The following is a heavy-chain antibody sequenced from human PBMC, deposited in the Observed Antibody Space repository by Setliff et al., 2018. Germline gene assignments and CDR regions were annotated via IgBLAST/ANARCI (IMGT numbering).Heavy chain of an antibody. V-gene: IGHV5-51*01. CDR3: ARVTPDYYYYYGMDV. Sequence: GESLKISCKGSGYSFTSYWIGWVRQMPGKGLEWMGIIYPGDSDTRYSPSFQGQVTISADRSISTAYLQWSSLKASDTAMYYCARVTPDYYYYYGMDVWGQGTTVTVSS. D-gene: IGHD5-18*01. J-gene: IGHJ6*02. CDR1: GYSFTSYW. CDR2: IYPGDSDT.